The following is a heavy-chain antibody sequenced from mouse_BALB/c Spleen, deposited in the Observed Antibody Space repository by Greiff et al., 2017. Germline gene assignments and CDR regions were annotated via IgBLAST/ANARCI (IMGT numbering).Heavy chain of an antibody. V-gene: IGHV10-1*02. J-gene: IGHJ2*01. CDR2: IRSKSNNYAT. D-gene: IGHD1-1*01. CDR1: GFTFNTYA. Sequence: EVHLVESGGGLVQPKGSLKLSCAASGFTFNTYAMNWVRQAPGKGLEWVARIRSKSNNYATYYADSVKDRFTISRDDSQSMLYLQMNNLKTEDTAMYYCVRQGYGSSNYFDYWGQGTTLTVSS. CDR3: VRQGYGSSNYFDY.